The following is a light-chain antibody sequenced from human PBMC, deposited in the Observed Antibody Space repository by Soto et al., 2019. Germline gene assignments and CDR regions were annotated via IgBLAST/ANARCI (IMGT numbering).Light chain of an antibody. CDR2: AAS. Sequence: EIVLTQSPGTLSLSPGERATLSCRTSQSVSSDFLAWYQQKPGQAPRLLIYAASNRTTGIPDRFSGSRSGTDFILTISRLEPEDCAVYYCQQYSTPPRMYTFGLGTKLEIK. J-gene: IGKJ2*01. CDR3: QQYSTPPRMYT. V-gene: IGKV3-20*01. CDR1: QSVSSDF.